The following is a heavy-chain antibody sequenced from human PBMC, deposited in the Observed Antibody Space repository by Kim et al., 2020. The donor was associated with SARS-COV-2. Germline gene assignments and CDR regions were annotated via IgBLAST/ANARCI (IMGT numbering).Heavy chain of an antibody. CDR2: ISSSGSTI. J-gene: IGHJ5*02. CDR3: ARANYGSGYPPWFDP. D-gene: IGHD3-10*01. CDR1: GFTFSSYE. Sequence: GGSLRLSCAASGFTFSSYEMNWVRQAPGKGLEWVSYISSSGSTIYYADSVKGRFTISRDNAKNSLYLQMNSLRAEDTAVYYCARANYGSGYPPWFDPWGQGTLVTVSS. V-gene: IGHV3-48*03.